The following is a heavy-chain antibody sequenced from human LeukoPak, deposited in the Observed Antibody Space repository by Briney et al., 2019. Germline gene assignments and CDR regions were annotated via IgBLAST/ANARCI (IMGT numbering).Heavy chain of an antibody. CDR3: ARENSGSYREFDY. CDR1: GGSISSYH. J-gene: IGHJ4*02. CDR2: IYTSGST. V-gene: IGHV4-4*07. Sequence: SETLSLTCTVSGGSISSYHWSWIRQPAGRGLEWIGRIYTSGSTNYNASLKSRVSMSVDTSKNQFSLKLSSVTAADTAVFYCARENSGSYREFDYWGQGTLVTVSS. D-gene: IGHD1-26*01.